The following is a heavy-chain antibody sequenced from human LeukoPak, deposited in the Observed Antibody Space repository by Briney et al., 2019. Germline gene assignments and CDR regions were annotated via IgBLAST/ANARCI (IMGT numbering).Heavy chain of an antibody. V-gene: IGHV1-2*06. Sequence: GASVKVSCKASGYTFTGYYLHWVRQAPRQELEWMGRINPDSGGTNYAQTFQGRVTMTRDTSISTAYMELSRLRSDDTAVYYCAREGTSGYGNYYFDSWGQGTLVTVSS. CDR3: AREGTSGYGNYYFDS. J-gene: IGHJ4*02. D-gene: IGHD5-12*01. CDR2: INPDSGGT. CDR1: GYTFTGYY.